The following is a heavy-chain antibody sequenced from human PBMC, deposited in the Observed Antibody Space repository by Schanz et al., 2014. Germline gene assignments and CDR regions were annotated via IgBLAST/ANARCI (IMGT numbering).Heavy chain of an antibody. CDR3: ARDGGRDGYNLAFDV. D-gene: IGHD5-12*01. Sequence: QLVESGGGLVKPGGSLRLSCATSGFTLRRYSMNWVRQAPGGGLEWVSSISATSNFVHYAASVEGRFTVSRDNANNVMYLQMNSLRAEDTAVYFCARDGGRDGYNLAFDVWGQGTLVTVSS. CDR1: GFTLRRYS. J-gene: IGHJ3*01. V-gene: IGHV3-21*04. CDR2: ISATSNFV.